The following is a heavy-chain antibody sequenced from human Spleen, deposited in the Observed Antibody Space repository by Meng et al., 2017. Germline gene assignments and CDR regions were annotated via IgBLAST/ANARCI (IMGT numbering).Heavy chain of an antibody. V-gene: IGHV3-21*01. CDR2: ISSSSSYI. J-gene: IGHJ5*02. D-gene: IGHD1-1*01. Sequence: EVQLVESGLGLVKPGGSLRLSCAASGFTFSSYSMNWVSEAPGKGLEWVSSISSSSSYIYYAESVKGRFTISRDNAKNSLYLQMNSLRAEDTAVYYCARENWNDGVGWFDPWGQGTLVTVSS. CDR3: ARENWNDGVGWFDP. CDR1: GFTFSSYS.